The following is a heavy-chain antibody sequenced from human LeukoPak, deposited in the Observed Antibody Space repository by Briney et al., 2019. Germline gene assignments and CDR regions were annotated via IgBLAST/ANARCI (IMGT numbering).Heavy chain of an antibody. V-gene: IGHV4-39*07. CDR3: ARGRIFGVVILPKTDGEGGHYFDY. Sequence: PSETLSLTCTVSGASISNSFYYWGWIRQPPGKGLEWIGSINYSGSTYYNPSLKSRVTISVDTSKNQFSLKLSSVTAADTAVYYCARGRIFGVVILPKTDGEGGHYFDYWGQGTLVTVSS. CDR2: INYSGST. J-gene: IGHJ4*02. D-gene: IGHD3-3*01. CDR1: GASISNSFYY.